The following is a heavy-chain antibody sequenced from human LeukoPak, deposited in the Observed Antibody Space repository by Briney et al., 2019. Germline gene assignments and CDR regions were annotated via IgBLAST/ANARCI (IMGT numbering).Heavy chain of an antibody. D-gene: IGHD3-9*01. Sequence: SETLSLTCTVSGGSISSSSYYWGWIRQPPGKGLEWIGSIYYSGSTYYNPSLKSRVTISVDTSKNQFSLKLSSVTAADTAVYYCSRHGEGYDILTGYYDPFDYWGQGTLVTGSS. CDR2: IYYSGST. J-gene: IGHJ4*02. CDR1: GGSISSSSYY. V-gene: IGHV4-39*01. CDR3: SRHGEGYDILTGYYDPFDY.